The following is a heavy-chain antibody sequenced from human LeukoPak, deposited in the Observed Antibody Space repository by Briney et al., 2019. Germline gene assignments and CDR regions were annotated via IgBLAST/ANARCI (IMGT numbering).Heavy chain of an antibody. CDR2: IYYSGST. D-gene: IGHD3-9*01. CDR1: GGSISSYY. Sequence: PSETLSLTCTVSGGSISSYYWSWIRQPPGKGLEWIGYIYYSGSTNYNPSLKSRVTISVDTSKNQSSLKLSSVTATDTAVYSCARDNYDILTGYYSSFGMDGWGQGTTVTVAS. J-gene: IGHJ6*02. CDR3: ARDNYDILTGYYSSFGMDG. V-gene: IGHV4-59*01.